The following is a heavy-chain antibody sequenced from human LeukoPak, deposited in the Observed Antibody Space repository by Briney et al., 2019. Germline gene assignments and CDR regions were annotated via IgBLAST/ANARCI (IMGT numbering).Heavy chain of an antibody. D-gene: IGHD5-12*01. CDR1: GGSISSSSYY. CDR3: ARQGGYSRWVDY. J-gene: IGHJ4*02. V-gene: IGHV4-39*01. CDR2: IYYSGST. Sequence: SSETLSLTCTVSGGSISSSSYYWGWIRQPPGKGLEWIGSIYYSGSTYYNPSLKSRVTISVDTSKNQFSLKLSSVTAADTAVYYCARQGGYSRWVDYWGQGTLITVSS.